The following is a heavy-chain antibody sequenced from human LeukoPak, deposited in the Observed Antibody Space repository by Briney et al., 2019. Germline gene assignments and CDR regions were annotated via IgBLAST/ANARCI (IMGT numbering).Heavy chain of an antibody. Sequence: ASVKVSCKASGGTFSSYAISWVRQAPGQGLEWMGRIIPILGIANYAQKFQGRVTITADKSTSTAYMELSSLRSEDTAVYYCAREREPGEYDSSGYYSDYWGQGTLVTVSS. CDR3: AREREPGEYDSSGYYSDY. J-gene: IGHJ4*02. D-gene: IGHD3-22*01. CDR1: GGTFSSYA. V-gene: IGHV1-69*04. CDR2: IIPILGIA.